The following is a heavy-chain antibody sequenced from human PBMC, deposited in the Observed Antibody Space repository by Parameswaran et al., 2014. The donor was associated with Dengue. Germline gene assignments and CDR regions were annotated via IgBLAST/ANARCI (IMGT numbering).Heavy chain of an antibody. V-gene: IGHV4-61*02. D-gene: IGHD3-22*01. J-gene: IGHJ3*02. CDR3: AREDSSGYYYGAGAFDI. CDR2: IYTSGST. Sequence: ASETLSLTCTVSGGSISSGSYYWSWIRQPAGKGLEWIGRIYTSGSTNYNPSLKSRVTISVDTSKNQFSLKLSSVTAADTAVYYCAREDSSGYYYGAGAFDIWGQGTMVTVSS. CDR1: GGSISSGSYY.